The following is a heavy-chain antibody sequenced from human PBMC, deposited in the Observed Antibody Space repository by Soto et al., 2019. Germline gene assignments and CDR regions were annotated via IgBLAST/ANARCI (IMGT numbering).Heavy chain of an antibody. V-gene: IGHV3-15*01. Sequence: GGSLRLSCAASGFTFTKAWMSWVRQAPGKGLEWVGHIKSETDGGTTDYAAPVKGRFTISRDDSKNTVFLQMSSLKTEDTAVYYCVTYGPGFRVTSSCNHPFDYWGQGTLVTVSS. CDR3: VTYGPGFRVTSSCNHPFDY. D-gene: IGHD6-13*01. J-gene: IGHJ4*02. CDR1: GFTFTKAW. CDR2: IKSETDGGTT.